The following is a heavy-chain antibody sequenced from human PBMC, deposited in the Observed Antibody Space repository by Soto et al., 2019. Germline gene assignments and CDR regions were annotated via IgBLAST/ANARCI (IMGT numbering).Heavy chain of an antibody. Sequence: EVQLVESGGGLVQPGRSLRLSCAASGFTFDDYAMHWVRQAPGKGLEWVSGISWNSGSIGYAESVKGRFTISRDNAKNSLYLQMNSLRAEDTALYYCAKWDDYGDRKEAFDIWGQGTMVTGSS. CDR1: GFTFDDYA. J-gene: IGHJ3*02. D-gene: IGHD4-17*01. CDR3: AKWDDYGDRKEAFDI. V-gene: IGHV3-9*01. CDR2: ISWNSGSI.